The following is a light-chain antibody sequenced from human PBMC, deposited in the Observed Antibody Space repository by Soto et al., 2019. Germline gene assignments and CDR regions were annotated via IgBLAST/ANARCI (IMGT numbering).Light chain of an antibody. CDR3: QHYNSYSEA. Sequence: DIQMTQSPSTLCGSVGDRVTITCRASQTISSWLAWYQQKPGKAPKLLIYKASTLKSGVPSRFSGSGSGTEFTLTIRSLQPDDFATYYCQHYNSYSEAFGQGTKVDIK. J-gene: IGKJ1*01. CDR1: QTISSW. V-gene: IGKV1-5*03. CDR2: KAS.